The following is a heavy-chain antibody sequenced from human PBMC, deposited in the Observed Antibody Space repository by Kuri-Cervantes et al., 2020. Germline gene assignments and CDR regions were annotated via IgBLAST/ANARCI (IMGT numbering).Heavy chain of an antibody. CDR2: IGGSGGTT. Sequence: GESLKISCAASGFTFSNYAMSWVRQAPGKGLEWVSAIGGSGGTTYYADSVKGRFTISRDNSKNTLYLQMNSLRAEDTAVYYCAKEHYYYGMDVWGQGTTVTVSS. J-gene: IGHJ6*02. V-gene: IGHV3-23*01. CDR3: AKEHYYYGMDV. CDR1: GFTFSNYA.